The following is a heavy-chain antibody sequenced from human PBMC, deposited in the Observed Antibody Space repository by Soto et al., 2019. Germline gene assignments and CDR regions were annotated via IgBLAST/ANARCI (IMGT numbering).Heavy chain of an antibody. D-gene: IGHD2-2*01. CDR3: ARDLCSSTSCYEPYYYYGMDV. CDR2: IWYDGSNK. Sequence: GGSLRLSCAASGFTFSSYGMHWVRQAPGKGLEWVAVIWYDGSNKYYADSVKGRFTISRDNSKNTLYLQMNSLRAEDTAVYYCARDLCSSTSCYEPYYYYGMDVWGQGTTVTVSS. CDR1: GFTFSSYG. J-gene: IGHJ6*02. V-gene: IGHV3-33*01.